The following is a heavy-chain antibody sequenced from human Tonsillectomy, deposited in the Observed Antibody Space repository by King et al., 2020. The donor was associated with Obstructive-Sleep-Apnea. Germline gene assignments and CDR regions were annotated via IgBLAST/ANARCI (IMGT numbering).Heavy chain of an antibody. CDR2: ISGYNGNT. V-gene: IGHV1-18*01. CDR1: GYTFSNYG. Sequence: VQLVQSGAEVKKSGASVKVSCKASGYTFSNYGLSWVRQAPGQGLEWMGWISGYNGNTKYAWKFQGRVTMTTDTSTSTAYMELRSLRSDDTAMYYCARERMKLLWFGESYYGMDVWGQGTTVTVSS. D-gene: IGHD3-10*01. J-gene: IGHJ6*02. CDR3: ARERMKLLWFGESYYGMDV.